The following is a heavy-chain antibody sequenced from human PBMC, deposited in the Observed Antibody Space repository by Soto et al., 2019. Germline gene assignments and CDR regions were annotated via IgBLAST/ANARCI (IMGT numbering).Heavy chain of an antibody. CDR2: VKDGGHT. Sequence: QVQLQQWGAGLLKPSETLSLNCAVTGGSLSGYYWSWIRQPPGKGLEWIGEVKDGGHTNYSPSLRGRVTISSDTSNNQFPRRLNSVTAADTGVYYCARGQEGVVATHWDQGSLVTVSS. V-gene: IGHV4-34*01. J-gene: IGHJ4*02. CDR3: ARGQEGVVATH. D-gene: IGHD5-12*01. CDR1: GGSLSGYY.